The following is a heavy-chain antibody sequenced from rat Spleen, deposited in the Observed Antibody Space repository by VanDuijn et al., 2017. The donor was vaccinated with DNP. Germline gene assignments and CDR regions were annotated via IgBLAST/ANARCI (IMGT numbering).Heavy chain of an antibody. J-gene: IGHJ2*01. Sequence: EVQLVESGGGLVQPGRSLKLSCAASGFTFSDYNLAWVRQAPKKGLEWVATISYDGSRADYRDSVKGRFTVSRDNAKNTLYLQMDSLRSEDTATYYCASWSPIAPISTSNYWGQGVMVTVSS. V-gene: IGHV5-7*01. CDR3: ASWSPIAPISTSNY. CDR2: ISYDGSRA. CDR1: GFTFSDYN. D-gene: IGHD1-2*01.